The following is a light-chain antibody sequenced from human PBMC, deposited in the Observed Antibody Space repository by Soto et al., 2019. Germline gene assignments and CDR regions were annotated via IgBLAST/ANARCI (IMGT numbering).Light chain of an antibody. CDR1: QLVSGN. CDR3: QQYNNWPPLT. J-gene: IGKJ4*01. V-gene: IGKV3-15*01. CDR2: GAS. Sequence: EIVMTQSPATLSVSPGERATLSCRARQLVSGNLAWYQQKPGQAPRLLIYGASTRATGIPARFSGSGSGTEFTLTISSLQSEDFAVYYCQQYNNWPPLTFGGGTKVEIK.